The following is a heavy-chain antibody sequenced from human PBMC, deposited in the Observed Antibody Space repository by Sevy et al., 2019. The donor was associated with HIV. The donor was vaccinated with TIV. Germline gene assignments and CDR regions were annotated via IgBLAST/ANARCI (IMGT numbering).Heavy chain of an antibody. CDR3: ARDETYYYDSSGYYYYYGMDV. V-gene: IGHV3-48*02. J-gene: IGHJ6*02. D-gene: IGHD3-22*01. CDR2: ISSSSSTI. CDR1: GFTFSSYS. Sequence: GGSLRLSCAASGFTFSSYSMNWVRQAPGKGLEWVSYISSSSSTIYYADSVKGRFTISRDNAKNSRYLQMNSLRDEDTAVYYCARDETYYYDSSGYYYYYGMDVWGQGTTVTVSS.